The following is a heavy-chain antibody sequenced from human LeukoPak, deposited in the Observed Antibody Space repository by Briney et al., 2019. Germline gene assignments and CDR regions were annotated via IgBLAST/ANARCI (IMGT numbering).Heavy chain of an antibody. CDR1: GFTFSSSA. V-gene: IGHV3-23*01. D-gene: IGHD1-26*01. CDR2: ISGSGDRT. Sequence: GGSLRLSCAASGFTFSSSAMSWVRQAPGKGLEWVSTISGSGDRTYYADSVKGRFTISRDNSKNTLFLHMNSLRAEDTAVYYCARGKGWVDYWGQGTLVTVSS. J-gene: IGHJ4*02. CDR3: ARGKGWVDY.